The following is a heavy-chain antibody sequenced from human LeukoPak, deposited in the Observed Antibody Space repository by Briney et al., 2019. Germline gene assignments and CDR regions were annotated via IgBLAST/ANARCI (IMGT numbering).Heavy chain of an antibody. CDR3: ARHRTASDY. D-gene: IGHD3-16*02. V-gene: IGHV3-23*01. CDR2: ISDSGGST. CDR1: GFTFSSYG. J-gene: IGHJ4*02. Sequence: AGGSLRLSCAASGFTFSSYGMSWVRQAPGEGLEWVSAISDSGGSTYYTDSVKGRFTISRDNAKSSLYLQMNSLRAEDTALYYCARHRTASDYWGQGTLVTVSS.